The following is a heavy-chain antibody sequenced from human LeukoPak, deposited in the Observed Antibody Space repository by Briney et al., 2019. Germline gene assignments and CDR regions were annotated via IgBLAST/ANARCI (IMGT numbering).Heavy chain of an antibody. CDR1: GGSISSSSYS. D-gene: IGHD3-3*01. J-gene: IGHJ5*02. V-gene: IGHV4-39*07. CDR3: ARDFWSGRNWFDP. Sequence: SETLSLPCTVSGGSISSSSYSWGWVRQPPGKGLGWIGSIYYSGATYYNLSLKSRVPISVGTSKKHFSLKLHSVTTPDTARYYCARDFWSGRNWFDPWGQGTLVTVSS. CDR2: IYYSGAT.